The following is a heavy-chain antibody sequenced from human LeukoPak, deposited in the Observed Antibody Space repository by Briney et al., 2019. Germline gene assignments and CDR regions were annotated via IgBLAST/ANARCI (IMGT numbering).Heavy chain of an antibody. CDR1: GITFTSYS. V-gene: IGHV3-21*01. Sequence: GGSLRLSCAASGITFTSYSLNWVRQAPGKGLEWVSSISSSSTYIYYADSVKGRFTISRDNSKNTLYLQMNSLRAEDTAVYYCAKGVDTAMADYWGQGTLVTVSS. J-gene: IGHJ4*02. CDR3: AKGVDTAMADY. D-gene: IGHD5-18*01. CDR2: ISSSSTYI.